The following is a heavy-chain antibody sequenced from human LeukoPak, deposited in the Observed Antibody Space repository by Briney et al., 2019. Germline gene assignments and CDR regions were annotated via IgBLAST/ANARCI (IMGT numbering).Heavy chain of an antibody. CDR1: GGSISSSSYY. CDR2: IYYSGST. Sequence: SETLSLTCTVSGGSISSSSYYWGWIRQPPGKGLEWIGSIYYSGSTNYNPSLKSRVTISVDTSKNQFSLKLSSVTAADTAVYYCARVSMVRGVINRYYFDYWGQGTLVTVSS. V-gene: IGHV4-39*07. D-gene: IGHD3-10*01. J-gene: IGHJ4*02. CDR3: ARVSMVRGVINRYYFDY.